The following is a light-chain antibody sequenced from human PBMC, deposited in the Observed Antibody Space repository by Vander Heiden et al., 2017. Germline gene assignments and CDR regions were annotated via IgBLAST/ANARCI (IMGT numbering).Light chain of an antibody. CDR3: MQGKHWPFT. CDR1: QSLVYRDGNTY. V-gene: IGKV2-30*01. J-gene: IGKJ3*01. Sequence: DVVMTQSPLSLPVTLGQPASISCRSSQSLVYRDGNTYLNWFQQRPGQSPRRLIYKVSNRDSGVPDRFSGSGSGTDFTLKISRVEAEDVGVYYCMQGKHWPFTFGHGTKVDIK. CDR2: KVS.